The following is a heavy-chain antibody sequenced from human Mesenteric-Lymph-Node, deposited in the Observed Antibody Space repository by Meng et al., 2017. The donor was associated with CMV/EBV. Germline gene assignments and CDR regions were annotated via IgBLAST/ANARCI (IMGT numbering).Heavy chain of an antibody. J-gene: IGHJ5*02. D-gene: IGHD6-13*01. CDR1: GGTFSSYT. V-gene: IGHV1-69*02. CDR2: IIPILGIA. Sequence: QAQLVQSGAEVKKPGSSVQVSCKASGGTFSSYTISWVRQAPGQGLEWMGRIIPILGIANYAQKFQGRVTITADKSTSTAYMELSSLRSEDTAVYYCAGGIAAAGSRWFDPWGQGTLVTVSS. CDR3: AGGIAAAGSRWFDP.